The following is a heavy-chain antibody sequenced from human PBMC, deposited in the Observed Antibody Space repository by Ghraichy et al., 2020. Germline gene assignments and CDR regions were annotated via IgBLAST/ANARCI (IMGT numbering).Heavy chain of an antibody. V-gene: IGHV3-66*01. CDR1: GFTVGNNY. J-gene: IGHJ5*02. CDR2: IYSGGTT. D-gene: IGHD6-19*01. CDR3: SRDGGSGWYKS. Sequence: LSHTCAASGFTVGNNYMRWVRQAPGKGLEWVSLIYSGGTTDYADSVKGRFTVSRDSSKNILYLQMNNLRAEDTAVYYCSRDGGSGWYKSWGQGTLVTVSS.